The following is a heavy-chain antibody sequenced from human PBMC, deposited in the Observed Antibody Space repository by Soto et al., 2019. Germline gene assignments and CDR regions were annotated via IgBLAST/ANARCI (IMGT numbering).Heavy chain of an antibody. CDR2: ISYDGSNK. V-gene: IGHV3-30*18. J-gene: IGHJ4*02. CDR1: GFTFSDYY. CDR3: AKVLLRIAARAEFDY. D-gene: IGHD6-6*01. Sequence: GGSLRLSCAASGFTFSDYYMSWIRQAPGKGLEWVAVISYDGSNKYYADPVKGRFTISRDNSKNTLYLQMNSLRAEDTAVYYCAKVLLRIAARAEFDYWGQGTLVTVSS.